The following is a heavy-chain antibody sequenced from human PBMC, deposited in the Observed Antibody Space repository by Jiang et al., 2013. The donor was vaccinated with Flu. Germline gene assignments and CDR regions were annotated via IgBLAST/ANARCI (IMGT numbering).Heavy chain of an antibody. CDR2: INAGNGNT. CDR1: GYTFTSYA. V-gene: IGHV1-3*01. D-gene: IGHD6-13*01. CDR3: ARDRLYSSSWYGWFDP. J-gene: IGHJ5*02. Sequence: GAEVKKPGASVKVSCKASGYTFTSYAMHWVRQAPGQRLEWMGWINAGNGNTKYSQKFQGRVTITRDTSASTAYMDLSSLRSEDTAVYYCARDRLYSSSWYGWFDPWGQGTLVTVSS.